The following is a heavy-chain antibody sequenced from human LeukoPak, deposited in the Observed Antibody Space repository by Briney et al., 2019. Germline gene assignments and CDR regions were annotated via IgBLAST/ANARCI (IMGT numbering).Heavy chain of an antibody. V-gene: IGHV3-72*01. J-gene: IGHJ4*02. CDR2: TRNKANSYIT. D-gene: IGHD5-18*01. Sequence: PGGSLRLSCAASGFTFSDHYMDWVRQAPGKGLEWVGRTRNKANSYITEYAASVKGRFTISRDDSKNSLYLQMNSLKTEDTAVYYCTRVTDEGYFDYWGQGTLVTVSS. CDR3: TRVTDEGYFDY. CDR1: GFTFSDHY.